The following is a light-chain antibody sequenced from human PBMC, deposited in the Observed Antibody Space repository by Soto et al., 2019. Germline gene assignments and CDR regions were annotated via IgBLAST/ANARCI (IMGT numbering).Light chain of an antibody. CDR3: QHFGGPTFP. J-gene: IGKJ5*01. CDR2: GAS. V-gene: IGKV3-20*01. Sequence: EIRVTQSPGALSFSPGERATLSCRASQSVSSSYLAWYQQKPGQAPRLLIYGASSRATGIPDRFSGSGSGTDFTLTISRLEPGDFAVYYCQHFGGPTFPFGQGTRLEIK. CDR1: QSVSSSY.